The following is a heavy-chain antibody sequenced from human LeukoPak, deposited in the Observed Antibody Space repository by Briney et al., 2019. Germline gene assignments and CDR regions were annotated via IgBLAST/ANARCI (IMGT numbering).Heavy chain of an antibody. V-gene: IGHV3-30*18. CDR1: GFPFSSYG. D-gene: IGHD6-13*01. J-gene: IGHJ6*04. CDR2: ISYDGANK. CDR3: AKDSSSSNYYYGLDV. Sequence: PGKSLRLSCAASGFPFSSYGMHWVRQAPGKGLEWVSFISYDGANKYYADSVKGRFTISRDNSKNTLYLQMNSLRGDDTGMYFCAKDSSSSNYYYGLDVWGKGTTV.